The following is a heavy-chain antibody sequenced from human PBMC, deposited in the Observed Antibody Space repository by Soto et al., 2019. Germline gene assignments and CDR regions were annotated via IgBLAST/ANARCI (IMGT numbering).Heavy chain of an antibody. Sequence: SETLSLTCTVSGGSISSYYWSWIRQPPGKGLEWIGYIYYSGSTNYNPSLKSRVTISVDTSKNQFSLKLSSVTAADTAVYYCARDYTAIYGMDVWGQGTTVTVSS. J-gene: IGHJ6*02. CDR1: GGSISSYY. CDR2: IYYSGST. D-gene: IGHD5-18*01. CDR3: ARDYTAIYGMDV. V-gene: IGHV4-59*12.